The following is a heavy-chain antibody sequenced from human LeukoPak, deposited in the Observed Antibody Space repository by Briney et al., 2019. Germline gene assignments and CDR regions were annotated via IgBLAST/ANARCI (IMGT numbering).Heavy chain of an antibody. CDR3: ARDIYDILTGDAFDI. CDR2: IKQDGSEK. J-gene: IGHJ3*02. Sequence: PGGSLRLSCAASGFSFSSYGMNWVRQAPGKGLEWVANIKQDGSEKYYVDSVKGRFTISRDNAKNSLYLQMNSLRAEDTAVYYCARDIYDILTGDAFDIWGQGTMVTVSS. CDR1: GFSFSSYG. V-gene: IGHV3-7*01. D-gene: IGHD3-9*01.